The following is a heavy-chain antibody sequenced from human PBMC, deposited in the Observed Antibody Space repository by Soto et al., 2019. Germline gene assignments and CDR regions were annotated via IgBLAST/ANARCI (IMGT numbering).Heavy chain of an antibody. CDR1: GFTFSSYA. CDR3: ARDTVRWYSSGWYPNY. D-gene: IGHD6-19*01. J-gene: IGHJ4*02. V-gene: IGHV3-30-3*01. Sequence: QVQLVESGGGVVQPGRSLRLSCAASGFTFSSYAMHWVRQAPGKGLEWVAVISYDGSNKYYADSVKGRFTISRDNSKNTLYLQMNSLRAEDTAVYYFARDTVRWYSSGWYPNYWGQGTLVTVSS. CDR2: ISYDGSNK.